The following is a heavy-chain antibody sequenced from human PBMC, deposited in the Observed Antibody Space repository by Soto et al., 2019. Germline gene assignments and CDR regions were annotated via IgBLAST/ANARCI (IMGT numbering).Heavy chain of an antibody. D-gene: IGHD2-2*01. CDR1: GGSISSGDYY. V-gene: IGHV4-30-4*01. Sequence: SETLSLTCTVSGGSISSGDYYWSWIRQPPGKGLEWIGYIYYSGSTYYNPSLKSRVTISVDTSKNQFSLKLSSVTAADTAVYYCARASGEYQLLLGGGRGVHNWFDPWGQGTLVTVSS. CDR2: IYYSGST. J-gene: IGHJ5*02. CDR3: ARASGEYQLLLGGGRGVHNWFDP.